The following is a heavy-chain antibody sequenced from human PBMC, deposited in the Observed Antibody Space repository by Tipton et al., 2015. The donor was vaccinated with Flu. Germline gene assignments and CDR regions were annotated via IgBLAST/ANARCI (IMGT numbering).Heavy chain of an antibody. D-gene: IGHD1-7*01. CDR3: AKGRIVTGTTRAGFDS. J-gene: IGHJ4*02. Sequence: SLRLSCAASGFTFSNYAMTWVRQAPGKGLEWVSTISGSADNTYYTDSVKGRLSVSRDNSKNTLYLQMNSLKVEDTAVYYCAKGRIVTGTTRAGFDSWGQGTVVTVSS. CDR1: GFTFSNYA. CDR2: ISGSADNT. V-gene: IGHV3-23*01.